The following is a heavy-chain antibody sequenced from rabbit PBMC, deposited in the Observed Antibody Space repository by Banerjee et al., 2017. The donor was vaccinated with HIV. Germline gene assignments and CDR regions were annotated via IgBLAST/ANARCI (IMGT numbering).Heavy chain of an antibody. V-gene: IGHV1S40*01. D-gene: IGHD2-1*01. CDR2: IYTGSSGST. CDR1: GLDFSSSYY. J-gene: IGHJ4*01. CDR3: ARAGGVADYNL. Sequence: GGDLVKPEGSLTLTCTASGLDFSSSYYMCWVRQAPGKGLEWIACIYTGSSGSTYYASWARGRFTISRPSSTTVTLQMTSLTAADTATYFCARAGGVADYNLWGPGTLVTVS.